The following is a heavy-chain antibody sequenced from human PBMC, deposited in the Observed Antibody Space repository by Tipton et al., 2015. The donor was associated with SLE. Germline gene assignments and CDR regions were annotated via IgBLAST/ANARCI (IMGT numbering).Heavy chain of an antibody. J-gene: IGHJ3*02. D-gene: IGHD1-26*01. CDR1: GGSISSYY. CDR2: IYYSGST. Sequence: LRLSCTVSGGSISSYYWSWIRQPPGKGLEWIGYIYYSGSTNYNPSLKSRVTISVDTSKNQFSLKLSSVTAADTAVYYCARHEVEDAFDIWGQGTMVTVSS. CDR3: ARHEVEDAFDI. V-gene: IGHV4-59*08.